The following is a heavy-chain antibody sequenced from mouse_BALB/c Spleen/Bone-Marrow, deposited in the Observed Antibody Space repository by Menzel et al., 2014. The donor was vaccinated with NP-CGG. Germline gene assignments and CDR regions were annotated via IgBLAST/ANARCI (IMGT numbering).Heavy chain of an antibody. J-gene: IGHJ1*01. CDR3: ARLRGSNYGYFDV. V-gene: IGHV3-6*02. Sequence: EVKLMESGPGLVKPSQSLSLTCSVTGYSITSDYYWNWIRQFPGNKLEWMDYIRYDGSNNYNPSLKNRISITRDTSKNQFFLKLNSVTSEDTATYYCARLRGSNYGYFDVWGAGTTVTVPS. CDR1: GYSITSDYY. CDR2: IRYDGSN. D-gene: IGHD1-1*01.